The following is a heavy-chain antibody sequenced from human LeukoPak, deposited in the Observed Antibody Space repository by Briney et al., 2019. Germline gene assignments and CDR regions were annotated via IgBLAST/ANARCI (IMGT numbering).Heavy chain of an antibody. Sequence: SETLSLTCTVSGGSISSYYWSWIRQPPGKGLEWIGYIYYSGGTNYNPSLKSRVTISVDTSKNQFSLRLSSVTAADTAVYYCARDSEGSSWPFDYWGQGTLVTVSS. CDR2: IYYSGGT. CDR3: ARDSEGSSWPFDY. V-gene: IGHV4-59*12. J-gene: IGHJ4*02. CDR1: GGSISSYY. D-gene: IGHD6-13*01.